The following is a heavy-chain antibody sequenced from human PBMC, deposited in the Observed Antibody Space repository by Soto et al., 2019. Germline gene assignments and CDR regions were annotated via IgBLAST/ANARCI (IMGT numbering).Heavy chain of an antibody. CDR2: ISGSSAHI. CDR3: ARGYKYHADF. CDR1: GFTFSGYS. V-gene: IGHV3-21*01. D-gene: IGHD2-2*01. Sequence: GGSLRLSCAASGFTFSGYSMNWVRQAPGKGLEWVSAISGSSAHIYYADSVKGRFTISRDNAKNSVFLQVDSLRAEDTAVYYCARGYKYHADFWGQGTLVTVSS. J-gene: IGHJ4*02.